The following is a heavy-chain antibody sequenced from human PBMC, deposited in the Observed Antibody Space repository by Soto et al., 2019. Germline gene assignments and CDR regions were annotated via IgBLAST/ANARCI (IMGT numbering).Heavy chain of an antibody. D-gene: IGHD3-3*01. J-gene: IGHJ6*02. Sequence: PSETLSLTCTVSGGSISSYYWSWIRQPPGKGLEWIGYIYYSGSTNYNPSLKSRVTISVDTSKNQFSLKLSSVTAADTAVYYCARADFWSGYSRPGTDVWGQGTTVTVSS. CDR1: GGSISSYY. CDR2: IYYSGST. V-gene: IGHV4-59*01. CDR3: ARADFWSGYSRPGTDV.